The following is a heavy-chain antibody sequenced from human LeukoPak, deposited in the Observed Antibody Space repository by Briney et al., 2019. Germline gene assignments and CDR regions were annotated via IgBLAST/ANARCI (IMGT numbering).Heavy chain of an antibody. J-gene: IGHJ6*03. D-gene: IGHD2-2*01. CDR1: GYPFTSYY. V-gene: IGHV1-46*01. CDR3: ARGYCSSTSCYANVQNNGDFWTAVDYYYYYYMDV. Sequence: HVPSVKVPGRVLGYPFTSYYMHGVRRPPGKGFEGWGIINPSGGSKSYARKFQGRVPLPRDTPTSTVYMELSSLSSEDTAVYYCARGYCSSTSCYANVQNNGDFWTAVDYYYYYYMDVWGKGTTVTVSS. CDR2: INPSGGSK.